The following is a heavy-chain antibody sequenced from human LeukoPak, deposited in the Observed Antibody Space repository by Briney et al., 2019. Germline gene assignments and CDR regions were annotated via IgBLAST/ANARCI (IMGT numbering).Heavy chain of an antibody. V-gene: IGHV4-4*07. Sequence: SVTLSLTCTVSGGSISSYYWSWIRQPAGKGLEWIGRIYTSGSTNYNPSLKSRVTMSVDTSKNQFSLKLSSVTAADTAVYYCARDRIAAAGTLFDYWGQGTLVTVSS. CDR1: GGSISSYY. J-gene: IGHJ4*02. CDR2: IYTSGST. D-gene: IGHD6-13*01. CDR3: ARDRIAAAGTLFDY.